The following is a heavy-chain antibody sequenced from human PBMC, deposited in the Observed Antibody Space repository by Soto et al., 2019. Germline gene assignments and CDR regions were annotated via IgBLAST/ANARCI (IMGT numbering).Heavy chain of an antibody. CDR3: ASAPAYFGSELDS. Sequence: VQLLESGGGLVQPGGSLRLSCAASGFTFSTYAMSWVRQAPGKGLEWVSAISGGSGSTNYADSVKGRFTISRDNSKNTLYLQMNILRAGDTAVYYCASAPAYFGSELDSWGQGALVTVSS. V-gene: IGHV3-23*01. J-gene: IGHJ4*02. D-gene: IGHD3-10*01. CDR1: GFTFSTYA. CDR2: ISGGSGST.